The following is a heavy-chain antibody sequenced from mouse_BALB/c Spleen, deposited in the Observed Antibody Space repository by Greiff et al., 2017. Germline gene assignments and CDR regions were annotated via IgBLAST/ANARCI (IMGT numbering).Heavy chain of an antibody. CDR3: APTVITTGGFAY. D-gene: IGHD2-4*01. CDR2: IYPGGGYT. J-gene: IGHJ3*01. V-gene: IGHV1-63*02. Sequence: QVQLQQSGAELVRPGTSVKISCKASGYTFTNYWLGWVKQRPGHGLEWIGDIYPGGGYTNYNEKFKGKATLTADTSSSTAYMQLSSLTSEDSAVYFCAPTVITTGGFAYWGQGTLVTVSA. CDR1: GYTFTNYW.